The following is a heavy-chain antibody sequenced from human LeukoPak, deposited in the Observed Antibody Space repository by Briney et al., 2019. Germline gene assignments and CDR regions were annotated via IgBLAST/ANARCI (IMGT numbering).Heavy chain of an antibody. J-gene: IGHJ6*02. CDR1: GFTFSSYG. CDR2: ISYDGSNK. V-gene: IGHV3-30*03. CDR3: ARDRPPGLYYYYGMDV. Sequence: PGGSLRLSCAASGFTFSSYGMHWVRQAPGKGLEWVAVISYDGSNKYYADSVKGRFTISRDNSKNTLYLQMNSLRAEDTAVYYCARDRPPGLYYYYGMDVWGQGTTVTVSS. D-gene: IGHD2-8*02.